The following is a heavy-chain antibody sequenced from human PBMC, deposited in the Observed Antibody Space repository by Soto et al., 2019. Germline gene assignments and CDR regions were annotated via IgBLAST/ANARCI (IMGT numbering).Heavy chain of an antibody. V-gene: IGHV3-23*01. Sequence: PGGSLRLSCAASGFTFSSYAMSWVRRAPGKGLEWVSAISGSGGSTYYADSVKGRFTISRDNSKNTLYLQMNSLRAEDTAVYYCAKSLIDATALDRYSSGWPYYFDYWGQGTLVTVSS. D-gene: IGHD6-19*01. CDR1: GFTFSSYA. CDR3: AKSLIDATALDRYSSGWPYYFDY. J-gene: IGHJ4*02. CDR2: ISGSGGST.